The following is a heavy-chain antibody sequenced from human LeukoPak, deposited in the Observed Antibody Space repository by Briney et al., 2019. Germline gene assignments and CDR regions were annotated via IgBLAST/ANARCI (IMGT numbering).Heavy chain of an antibody. CDR1: GFTFSSYA. CDR2: ISGSGGST. Sequence: GGSLRLSCAASGFTFSSYAMSWVRQAPGKGLEWVSAISGSGGSTYYADSVKGRFTISRDNSKNTLYLQMNSLRAEDTAVYYCARWYYGAGSFDYWGQGTLVTVSS. D-gene: IGHD3-10*01. CDR3: ARWYYGAGSFDY. J-gene: IGHJ4*02. V-gene: IGHV3-23*01.